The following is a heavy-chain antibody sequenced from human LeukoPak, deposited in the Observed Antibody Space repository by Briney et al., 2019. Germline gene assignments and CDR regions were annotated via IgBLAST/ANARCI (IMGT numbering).Heavy chain of an antibody. CDR2: IYSGGTT. D-gene: IGHD3-10*01. CDR1: GFTFSSYW. CDR3: ARTIYGSGKRYFYYYMDV. V-gene: IGHV3-66*01. J-gene: IGHJ6*03. Sequence: GGSLRLSCAASGFTFSSYWMSWVRQAPGKGLEWVSLIYSGGTTYNADSVKGRFTISRDNSKNTLYLQMNSLRAEDTALYYCARTIYGSGKRYFYYYMDVWGKGTTVTISS.